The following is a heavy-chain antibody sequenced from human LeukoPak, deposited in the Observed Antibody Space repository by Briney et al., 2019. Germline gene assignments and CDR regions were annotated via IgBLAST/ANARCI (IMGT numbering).Heavy chain of an antibody. CDR1: GFIFSSYS. J-gene: IGHJ3*02. CDR3: ARDVVGDLVGAFDI. Sequence: GGSLRLSCAASGFIFSSYSMNWVRQAPGKGLEWVSSFSGSSSFKFYAESLKGRFTISRDNAKNSLYLQMNSLRAENTAVYYCARDVVGDLVGAFDIWGQGTMVTVSS. CDR2: FSGSSSFK. D-gene: IGHD2-15*01. V-gene: IGHV3-21*01.